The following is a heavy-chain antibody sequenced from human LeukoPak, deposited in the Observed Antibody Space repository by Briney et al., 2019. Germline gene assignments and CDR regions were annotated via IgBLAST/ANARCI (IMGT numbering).Heavy chain of an antibody. J-gene: IGHJ4*02. CDR3: AREKWAVAPADY. D-gene: IGHD6-19*01. Sequence: GGSLRLSCAASGFTFSSYAMSWVRQAPGKGLEWVAVISYDGSNKYYADSVKGRFTISRDNSKNTLYLQMNSLRAEDTAVYYCAREKWAVAPADYWGQGTLVTVSS. CDR1: GFTFSSYA. V-gene: IGHV3-30-3*01. CDR2: ISYDGSNK.